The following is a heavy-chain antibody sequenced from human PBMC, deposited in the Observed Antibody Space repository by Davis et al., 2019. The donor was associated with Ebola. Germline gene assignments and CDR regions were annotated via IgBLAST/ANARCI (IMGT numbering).Heavy chain of an antibody. V-gene: IGHV3-7*01. J-gene: IGHJ4*02. CDR2: IKQDGSEK. Sequence: GGSLRLSCAASGFTFSSYWMNWVRQAPGKGLEWVANIKQDGSEKYYVDSVKGRFTISRDDAKKSLYLQMDSLRAEDTAVYYCAKDDSGSIDYWGQGTLVTVSS. CDR3: AKDDSGSIDY. CDR1: GFTFSSYW. D-gene: IGHD1-26*01.